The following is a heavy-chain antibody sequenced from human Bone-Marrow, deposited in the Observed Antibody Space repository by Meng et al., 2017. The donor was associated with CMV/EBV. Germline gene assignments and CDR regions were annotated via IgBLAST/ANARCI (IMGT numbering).Heavy chain of an antibody. CDR3: ATQWYTQIPAYYGMDA. CDR1: GHTFSDCY. CDR2: LNPEDGET. D-gene: IGHD1-1*01. V-gene: IGHV1-69-2*01. Sequence: ASVKVSCKVSGHTFSDCYIHWVQQAPGKGLEWMGRLNPEDGETIYAENFQGRVAISADTSTDTAYMELSSLRSEDTAVYYCATQWYTQIPAYYGMDAWGQGTTVTVSS. J-gene: IGHJ6*02.